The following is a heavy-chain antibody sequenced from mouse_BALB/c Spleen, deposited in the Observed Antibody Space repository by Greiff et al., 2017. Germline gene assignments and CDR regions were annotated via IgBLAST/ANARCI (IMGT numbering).Heavy chain of an antibody. CDR3: ARSGSYAMDY. CDR2: IHPNSGNT. J-gene: IGHJ4*01. CDR1: GYTFTSSW. V-gene: IGHV1S130*01. Sequence: QVQLQQSGPELEKPGASVKLSCKASGYTFTSSWMHWAKQRPGQGLEWIGEIHPNSGNTNYNEKFKGKATLTVDTSSSTAYVDLSSLTSEDSAVYYCARSGSYAMDYWGQGTSVTVSS. D-gene: IGHD1-1*01.